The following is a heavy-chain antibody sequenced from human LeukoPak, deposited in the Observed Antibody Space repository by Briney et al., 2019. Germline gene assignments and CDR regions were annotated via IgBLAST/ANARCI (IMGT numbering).Heavy chain of an antibody. Sequence: ASVKVSCKTSGGTINNFPVSWVRQAPGQGLEWMGWINPNSGGTNYAQKFQGRVTMTRDTSISTAYMELSRLRSDDTAVYYCARSMYYYDSSGYRRTTPRGPYAFDIWGQGTMVTVSS. D-gene: IGHD3-22*01. CDR3: ARSMYYYDSSGYRRTTPRGPYAFDI. V-gene: IGHV1-2*02. CDR1: GGTINNFP. J-gene: IGHJ3*02. CDR2: INPNSGGT.